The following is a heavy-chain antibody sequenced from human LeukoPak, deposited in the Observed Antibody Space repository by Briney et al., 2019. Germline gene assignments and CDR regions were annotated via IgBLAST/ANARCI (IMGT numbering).Heavy chain of an antibody. D-gene: IGHD6-19*01. V-gene: IGHV1-18*01. CDR3: AREERERSGWYVRFDP. CDR1: GYTFTSYG. Sequence: ASVKVSCKASGYTFTSYGISWVRQAPGQGLEWMGWISACNGNTNYAQKFQGRVTMTTDTSTSTAYMELRSLRSDDTAIYYCAREERERSGWYVRFDPWGQGTLVTVSS. J-gene: IGHJ5*02. CDR2: ISACNGNT.